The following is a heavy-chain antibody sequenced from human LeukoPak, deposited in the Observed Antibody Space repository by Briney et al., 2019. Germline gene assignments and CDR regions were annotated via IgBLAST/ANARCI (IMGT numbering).Heavy chain of an antibody. Sequence: GGSLRLSCAASGFTFSSYGMHWVRQAPGKGLEWVAVISYDGSNKYYADSVKGRFTISRDNSKNTLYLQMNSLRAEDTAVYYCAKGGQDLAAAGVGAFDIWGQGTMVTVSS. J-gene: IGHJ3*02. CDR3: AKGGQDLAAAGVGAFDI. D-gene: IGHD6-13*01. V-gene: IGHV3-30*18. CDR1: GFTFSSYG. CDR2: ISYDGSNK.